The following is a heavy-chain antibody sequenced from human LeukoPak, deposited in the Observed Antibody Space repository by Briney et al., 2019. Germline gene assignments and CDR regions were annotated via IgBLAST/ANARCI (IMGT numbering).Heavy chain of an antibody. V-gene: IGHV5-51*01. J-gene: IGHJ3*01. CDR1: GYSFTTYW. D-gene: IGHD2-21*02. Sequence: GESLKISRKTSGYSFTTYWIGWVRQMPGKGLEWKGIIFPADSDTRYSPSFQGQATVSADKSITTAYLQWSSLKASDTAMYYCARWVTADRGKKDAFDVWGQGTMVTVSS. CDR2: IFPADSDT. CDR3: ARWVTADRGKKDAFDV.